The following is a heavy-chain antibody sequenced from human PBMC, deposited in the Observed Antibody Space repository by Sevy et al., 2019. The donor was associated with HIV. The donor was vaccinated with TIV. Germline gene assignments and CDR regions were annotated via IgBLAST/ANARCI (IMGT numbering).Heavy chain of an antibody. J-gene: IGHJ6*02. CDR3: ARDRVYCSSTSCYNYYYYGMDV. V-gene: IGHV3-30*04. D-gene: IGHD2-2*02. CDR2: ISYDGSNK. CDR1: GFTFSSYA. Sequence: GGSLRLSCAASGFTFSSYAMHWVRQAPGKGLEWVAVISYDGSNKYYADSVKGRFTISRDNSKNTLYLQMNSLRAEDTAVYYCARDRVYCSSTSCYNYYYYGMDVWGQGTTVIVSS.